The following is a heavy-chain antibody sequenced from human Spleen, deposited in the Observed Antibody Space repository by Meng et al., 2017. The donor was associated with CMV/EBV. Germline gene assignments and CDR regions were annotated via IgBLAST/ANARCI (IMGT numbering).Heavy chain of an antibody. CDR2: VYHSGST. V-gene: IGHV4-4*02. J-gene: IGHJ5*02. D-gene: IGHD4-23*01. CDR3: ARVRGTTMVVSWFDP. Sequence: SGGSISSPDWWSWVRQSSEKGLEWIGEVYHSGSTNYNPSLKSRVSISVDKSKNQFSLRVTSVTAADTAVYYCARVRGTTMVVSWFDPWGQGTLVTVSS. CDR1: GGSISSPDW.